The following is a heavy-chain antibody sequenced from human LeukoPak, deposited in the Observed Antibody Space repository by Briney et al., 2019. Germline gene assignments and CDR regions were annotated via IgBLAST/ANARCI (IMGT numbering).Heavy chain of an antibody. CDR2: IYSDGST. D-gene: IGHD2-2*01. CDR1: GFAVSSNY. J-gene: IGHJ3*02. CDR3: ARDWYQWGGAFDI. V-gene: IGHV3-53*01. Sequence: GGSLRLSCAASGFAVSSNYMSWVRQAPGKGLEWVSVIYSDGSTYYADSVKGRFTISRDNSKNTLYLQMNSLRAEDTAVYYCARDWYQWGGAFDIWGQGTMVTVSS.